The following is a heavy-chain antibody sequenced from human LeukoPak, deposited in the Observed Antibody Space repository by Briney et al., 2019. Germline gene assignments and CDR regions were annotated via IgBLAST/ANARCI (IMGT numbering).Heavy chain of an antibody. D-gene: IGHD3-10*01. V-gene: IGHV3-30*18. J-gene: IGHJ6*04. CDR1: GFTFSSNG. CDR2: ISYDGSNK. CDR3: AKDCGSGSYYYYGMDV. Sequence: GRSLRLSCAASGFTFSSNGMHWVRQAPGKGLEWVAVISYDGSNKYYADSVKGRFTISRDNSKNTLYLQMNSLRAEDTAVYYCAKDCGSGSYYYYGMDVWGKGTTVTVSS.